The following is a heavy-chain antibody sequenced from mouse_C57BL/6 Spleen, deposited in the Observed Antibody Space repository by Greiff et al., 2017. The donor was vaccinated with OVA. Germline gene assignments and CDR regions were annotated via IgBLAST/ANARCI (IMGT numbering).Heavy chain of an antibody. CDR3: ARDYYGSSYVDYYAMDY. CDR1: GYAFSSYW. CDR2: IYPGDGDT. J-gene: IGHJ4*01. V-gene: IGHV1-80*01. D-gene: IGHD1-1*01. Sequence: QVQLQQSGAELVKPGASVKISCKASGYAFSSYWMNWVKQRPGTGLEWIGQIYPGDGDTNYNGKFKGKATLTADKSSSTAYMQLSSLTSEDSAVYFCARDYYGSSYVDYYAMDYWGQGTSVTVSS.